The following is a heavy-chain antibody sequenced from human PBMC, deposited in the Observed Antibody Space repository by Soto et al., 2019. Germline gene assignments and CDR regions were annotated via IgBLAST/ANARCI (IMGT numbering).Heavy chain of an antibody. CDR3: SGGRPVTGRNHFYGVDV. D-gene: IGHD1-1*01. V-gene: IGHV4-59*01. CDR2: VHHAGSS. CDR1: GGSIKNYY. J-gene: IGHJ6*02. Sequence: QVQLQESGPGLVKSSETLTLTCTVSGGSIKNYYWTWIRQPPGQGLEWIGYVHHAGSSNYNPSLSGRVTMSVDTYKNQCSLRLISVIAADAAVYYCSGGRPVTGRNHFYGVDVWGQGTTVIVSS.